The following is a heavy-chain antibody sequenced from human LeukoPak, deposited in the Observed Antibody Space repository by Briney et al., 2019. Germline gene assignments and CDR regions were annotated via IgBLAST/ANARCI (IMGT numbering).Heavy chain of an antibody. J-gene: IGHJ4*02. D-gene: IGHD5-24*01. CDR3: VQRGNAYNV. V-gene: IGHV3-64D*06. CDR2: ISYSGGTT. Sequence: TGGSLRLSCSASGFTFSSYSMHWVRQAPGKGLEYVSAISYSGGTTYYADPVKGRFTISRDDSKNTLYLQMSSLRAEDTAVYYCVQRGNAYNVWGQGTMVTLSS. CDR1: GFTFSSYS.